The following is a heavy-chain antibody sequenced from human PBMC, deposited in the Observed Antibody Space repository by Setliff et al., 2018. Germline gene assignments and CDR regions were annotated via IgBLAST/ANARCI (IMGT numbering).Heavy chain of an antibody. D-gene: IGHD3-22*01. CDR2: ISYGGNT. Sequence: PSETLSLTCNVSGGSINSRSYYWGWIRQPPGKGLEWIAMISYGGNTYYNPSLKRRVTISVDTSKNQFSLKLSSVTAADTAVYYCASLPYYDSSGYSLSYYWGQGTMVTVSS. V-gene: IGHV4-39*01. CDR1: GGSINSRSYY. CDR3: ASLPYYDSSGYSLSYY. J-gene: IGHJ4*03.